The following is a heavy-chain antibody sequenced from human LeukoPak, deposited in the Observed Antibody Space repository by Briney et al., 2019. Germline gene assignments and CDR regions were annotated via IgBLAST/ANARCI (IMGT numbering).Heavy chain of an antibody. J-gene: IGHJ4*02. V-gene: IGHV3-30*02. CDR3: AKDPSHDYGDYEDTFDY. CDR1: GFTFSSYG. D-gene: IGHD4-17*01. Sequence: GGSLRLSCATSGFTFSSYGMHWVRQAPSKGLEWVAFIWYDGSNKYYADSVKGRFTISRDNSKNTLYLQMNSLRAEDTAVYYCAKDPSHDYGDYEDTFDYWGQGTLVTVSS. CDR2: IWYDGSNK.